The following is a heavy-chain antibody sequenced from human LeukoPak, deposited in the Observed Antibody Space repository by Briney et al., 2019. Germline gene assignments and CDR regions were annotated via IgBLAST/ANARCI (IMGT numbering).Heavy chain of an antibody. V-gene: IGHV4-59*08. Sequence: SETLSLTCTVSGGSINSYYWSWLRQPPGKGLEWIGYIYYSGSTNYDPSLKSRVTISGDTSKNQFSLKLSSVTAADTAVYYCARHRWINYYFDVWGRGTLVTISS. D-gene: IGHD4-11*01. CDR1: GGSINSYY. CDR2: IYYSGST. J-gene: IGHJ2*01. CDR3: ARHRWINYYFDV.